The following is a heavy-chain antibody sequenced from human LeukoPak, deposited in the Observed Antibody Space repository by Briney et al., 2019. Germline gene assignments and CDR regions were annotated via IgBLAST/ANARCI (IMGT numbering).Heavy chain of an antibody. D-gene: IGHD3/OR15-3a*01. Sequence: PSETLSLTCTVSGGSISSYYWSWIRQPAGKGLEWIGRIYTSGSTNYNPSLKSRVTISVDTAKNQVSLNLTSVTAADTAVYYCARQSADFWTDYAKNWFDPWGQGTLVTVSS. J-gene: IGHJ5*02. CDR2: IYTSGST. CDR1: GGSISSYY. V-gene: IGHV4-4*07. CDR3: ARQSADFWTDYAKNWFDP.